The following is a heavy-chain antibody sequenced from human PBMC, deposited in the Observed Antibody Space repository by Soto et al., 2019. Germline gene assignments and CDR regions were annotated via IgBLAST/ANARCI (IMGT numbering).Heavy chain of an antibody. V-gene: IGHV3-30-3*01. J-gene: IGHJ6*02. CDR1: GFTFSSYA. CDR3: ARVGDSSGSPPNYYYYGMDV. D-gene: IGHD3-22*01. Sequence: SGFTFSSYAMHWVRQAPGKGLEWVAVISYDGSNKYYADSVKGRFTISRDNSKNTLYLQMNSLRAEDTAVYYCARVGDSSGSPPNYYYYGMDVWGQGTTVTVSS. CDR2: ISYDGSNK.